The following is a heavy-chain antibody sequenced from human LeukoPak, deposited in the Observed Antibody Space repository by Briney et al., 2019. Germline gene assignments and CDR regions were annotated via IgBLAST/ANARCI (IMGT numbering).Heavy chain of an antibody. D-gene: IGHD3-22*01. CDR1: GFTFSSYG. V-gene: IGHV3-23*01. CDR3: ATTQTDSSGYYLSFDY. CDR2: ISGSGGST. Sequence: RPGGSLRLSCAASGFTFSSYGMSWVRQAPGKGLEWVSAISGSGGSTYYADSVKGRFTISRDNSKNTLYLQMNSLRAEDTAVYYCATTQTDSSGYYLSFDYWGQGTLVTVSS. J-gene: IGHJ4*02.